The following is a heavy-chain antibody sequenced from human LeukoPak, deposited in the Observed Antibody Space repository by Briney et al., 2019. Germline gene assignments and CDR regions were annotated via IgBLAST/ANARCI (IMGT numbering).Heavy chain of an antibody. Sequence: GGSLRLSCAASGFSFSSYNMNWVRQAPGKGLEWVSFFSITGCSIHYTDSVKGRFTISRDNAKNSLYIQMNSLRAEDTAVYYCANLVVPAAKHYYYYMDVWGKGTTVTVSS. J-gene: IGHJ6*03. CDR2: FSITGCSI. V-gene: IGHV3-21*01. D-gene: IGHD2-2*01. CDR3: ANLVVPAAKHYYYYMDV. CDR1: GFSFSSYN.